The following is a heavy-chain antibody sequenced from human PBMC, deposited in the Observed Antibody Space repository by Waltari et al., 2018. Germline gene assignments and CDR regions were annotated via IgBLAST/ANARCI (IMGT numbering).Heavy chain of an antibody. CDR3: AKGRYENVYYFDY. V-gene: IGHV3-23*01. CDR2: ISGSGFNT. CDR1: GFTFSCYS. J-gene: IGHJ4*02. D-gene: IGHD1-20*01. Sequence: EVQLLESGGGWVQPGGSLRVSCAASGFTFSCYSMSWVRQAPGKGLEWVSAISGSGFNTYYADSVKGRFTISRDTSKNTLYLQMNSLRAEDTAVYYCAKGRYENVYYFDYWGQGTLVTVSS.